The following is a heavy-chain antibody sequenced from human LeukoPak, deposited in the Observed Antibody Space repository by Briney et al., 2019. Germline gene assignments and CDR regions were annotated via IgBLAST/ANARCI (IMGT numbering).Heavy chain of an antibody. CDR3: ARYYDPPVGDAFDI. D-gene: IGHD3-16*01. V-gene: IGHV3-7*01. Sequence: GGSLRPSCAASGFRFGSDWMIWVRQAPGKGLEWVANINPDGSEKYYVDSVKGRFTISRDNGKNSLYLQLNSLRADDTAVYYCARYYDPPVGDAFDIWGQGTLVTVSS. J-gene: IGHJ3*02. CDR2: INPDGSEK. CDR1: GFRFGSDW.